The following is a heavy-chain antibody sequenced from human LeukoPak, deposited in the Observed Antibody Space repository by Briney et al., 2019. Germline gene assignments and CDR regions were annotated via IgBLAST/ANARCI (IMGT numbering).Heavy chain of an antibody. D-gene: IGHD3-22*01. Sequence: GASVKVSCKASGYTFTSYDINWARQATGQGLEWMGWMNPNSGSTGYAQKFQGRVTITRNTSISTAYMELSSLRSEDTAVYYCARGPYYYDSSGRYDAFDIWGQGTMVTVSS. CDR3: ARGPYYYDSSGRYDAFDI. CDR2: MNPNSGST. CDR1: GYTFTSYD. V-gene: IGHV1-8*03. J-gene: IGHJ3*02.